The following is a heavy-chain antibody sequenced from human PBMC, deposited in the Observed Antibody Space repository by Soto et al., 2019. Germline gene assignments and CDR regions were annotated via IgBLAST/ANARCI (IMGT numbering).Heavy chain of an antibody. J-gene: IGHJ5*02. Sequence: ASVKVSCKTSGYTFNTYGINWVRQAPGQGLELMGWISAYDGKTTYAEKFQGRVTLTTDTSTSTACMELRSLRSDDTAIYYCARDPHEFWTSYWFDPWGQGTLVTVSS. CDR1: GYTFNTYG. CDR3: ARDPHEFWTSYWFDP. V-gene: IGHV1-18*01. D-gene: IGHD3-3*01. CDR2: ISAYDGKT.